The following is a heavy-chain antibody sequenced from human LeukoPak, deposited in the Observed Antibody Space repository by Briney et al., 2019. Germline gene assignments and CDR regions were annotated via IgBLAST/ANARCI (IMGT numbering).Heavy chain of an antibody. J-gene: IGHJ6*03. D-gene: IGHD3-10*01. Sequence: GGSLRLSCAASGFTFSDYYMSWIRQAPGKGLEWVSYISSSGSTIYYADSVKGRFTISRDNAKNSLYLQMNSLRAEDTAVYYCARSVILWFGESPYVDVWGKGTAVTVSS. CDR1: GFTFSDYY. V-gene: IGHV3-11*04. CDR2: ISSSGSTI. CDR3: ARSVILWFGESPYVDV.